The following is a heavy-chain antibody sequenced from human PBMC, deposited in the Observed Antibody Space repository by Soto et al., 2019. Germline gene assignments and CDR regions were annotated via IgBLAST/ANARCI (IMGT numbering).Heavy chain of an antibody. D-gene: IGHD6-19*01. CDR3: AKDKGIAVAGAFDY. J-gene: IGHJ4*02. V-gene: IGHV3-9*01. Sequence: DVQLVESGGGLVQPGRSLRLSCAASGFTFDDYAMHWVRQAPGKGLEWVSGISWNSGSIGYADSVKGRFTISRDNAKNSLYLQMNSLRAEDTALYYCAKDKGIAVAGAFDYWGQGTLVTVSS. CDR2: ISWNSGSI. CDR1: GFTFDDYA.